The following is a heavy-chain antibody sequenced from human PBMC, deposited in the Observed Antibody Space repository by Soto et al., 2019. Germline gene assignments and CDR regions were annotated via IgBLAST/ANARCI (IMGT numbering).Heavy chain of an antibody. Sequence: SETLSLTCTVSGGSISSYYWSWIRQPPGKGLEWIGYIYNIGSTNYNPSLKSRVTISVDTSKNQFSLKLSSVTAADTAVYYCARVAGGYYKYYFHYWGQGTQVTVSS. V-gene: IGHV4-59*01. D-gene: IGHD3-22*01. CDR1: GGSISSYY. J-gene: IGHJ4*02. CDR3: ARVAGGYYKYYFHY. CDR2: IYNIGST.